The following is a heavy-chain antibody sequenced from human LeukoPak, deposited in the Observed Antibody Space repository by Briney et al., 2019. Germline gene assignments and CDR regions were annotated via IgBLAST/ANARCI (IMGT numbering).Heavy chain of an antibody. CDR3: AKEYDILTGYYTDLDY. D-gene: IGHD3-9*01. CDR1: GFTFSTYG. V-gene: IGHV3-23*01. Sequence: PGGSLRLSCAASGFTFSTYGLSWVRQAPGKGLEWVSAISGGGDNTYYAHSMKGRFTISRDNSKNTPYLQMNSLRAEDTAVYYCAKEYDILTGYYTDLDYWGQGTLVTVSA. CDR2: ISGGGDNT. J-gene: IGHJ4*02.